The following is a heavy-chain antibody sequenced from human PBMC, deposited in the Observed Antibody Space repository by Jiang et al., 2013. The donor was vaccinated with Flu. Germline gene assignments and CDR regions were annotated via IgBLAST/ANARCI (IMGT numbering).Heavy chain of an antibody. CDR2: IYSSGST. CDR1: GDSISNYY. Sequence: QVQLLESGSGLVKPSETLSLTCTVSGDSISNYYWSWIRQPAGKGLEWIGRIYSSGSTNYNPALKSRLAMSGETSKNQFSLELGSVTAADTGVYYCALSRRRLAAPGRGGDAFDIWGLGTLVTVSS. V-gene: IGHV4-4*07. D-gene: IGHD6-13*01. J-gene: IGHJ3*02. CDR3: ALSRRRLAAPGRGGDAFDI.